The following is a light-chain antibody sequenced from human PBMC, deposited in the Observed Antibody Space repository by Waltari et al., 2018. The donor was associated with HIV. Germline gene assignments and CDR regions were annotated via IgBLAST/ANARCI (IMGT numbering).Light chain of an antibody. V-gene: IGLV1-40*01. CDR3: QSYDSSLSGYV. CDR1: SSNIGAGYQ. Sequence: QSVLTQPPSVSGAPGQRVTISCTGSSSNIGAGYQVHWYQQLPGTAPKLLINCNRNPRSGVPGRFSGSKSGTSASLAITGLQAEDEADYHCQSYDSSLSGYVFGTGTKVTVL. CDR2: CNR. J-gene: IGLJ1*01.